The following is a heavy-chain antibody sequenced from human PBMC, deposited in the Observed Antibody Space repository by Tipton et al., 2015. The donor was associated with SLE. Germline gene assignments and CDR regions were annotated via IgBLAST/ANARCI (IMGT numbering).Heavy chain of an antibody. J-gene: IGHJ3*02. CDR3: ARVPYSSGRPGDDAFDI. Sequence: TLSLTCAVSGGSISSSNWWSWVRQPPGKGLEWIGEIYHSGSTNYNPSLKSRVTISVDKSKNQFSLKLSSVTAADPAVYYCARVPYSSGRPGDDAFDIWGQGTMVTVSS. CDR2: IYHSGST. V-gene: IGHV4-4*02. CDR1: GGSISSSNW. D-gene: IGHD6-19*01.